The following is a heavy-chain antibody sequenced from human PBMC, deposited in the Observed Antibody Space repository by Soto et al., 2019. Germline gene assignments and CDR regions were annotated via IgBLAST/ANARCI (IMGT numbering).Heavy chain of an antibody. Sequence: EVQLLESGGGLVQPGGSLRLSCAASGFTFSNYAMTWVRQAPGKGLEWVSVISGSGGSTYYADSVKGRFTISRENSKNKLYLQMNSLRAEDTAVYYCAKRTLTTCYPVDYWGQGALVTVSS. V-gene: IGHV3-23*01. J-gene: IGHJ4*02. CDR3: AKRTLTTCYPVDY. CDR1: GFTFSNYA. D-gene: IGHD2-2*01. CDR2: ISGSGGST.